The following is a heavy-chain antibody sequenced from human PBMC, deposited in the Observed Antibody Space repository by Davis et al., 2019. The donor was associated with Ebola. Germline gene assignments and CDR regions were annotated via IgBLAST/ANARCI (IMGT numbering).Heavy chain of an antibody. D-gene: IGHD3-10*01. Sequence: SVKVSCKASGGTFSSYAISWVRQAPGQGLEWMGGIIPIFGTANYAQKFQGRVTITPDESTGTAYMELSSLRSEDTAVYYCAREGVEGSGSYFSLYPHYYSMDVWGQGTTVTVSS. V-gene: IGHV1-69*13. CDR3: AREGVEGSGSYFSLYPHYYSMDV. CDR2: IIPIFGTA. J-gene: IGHJ6*02. CDR1: GGTFSSYA.